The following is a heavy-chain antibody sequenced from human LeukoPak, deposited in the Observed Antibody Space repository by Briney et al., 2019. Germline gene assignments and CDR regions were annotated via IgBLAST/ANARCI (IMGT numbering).Heavy chain of an antibody. D-gene: IGHD4-17*01. Sequence: PGGSLRLSCAAYGFTFSSYAMSWVRQPPGKGLDWVASINQDGSAEYYVDSVRGRFTISRDNAKNTLYLQVNSLRVDDTAVYYCGRLFGGVTTFDYWGQGTLVTVSS. V-gene: IGHV3-7*01. CDR2: INQDGSAE. CDR1: GFTFSSYA. CDR3: GRLFGGVTTFDY. J-gene: IGHJ4*02.